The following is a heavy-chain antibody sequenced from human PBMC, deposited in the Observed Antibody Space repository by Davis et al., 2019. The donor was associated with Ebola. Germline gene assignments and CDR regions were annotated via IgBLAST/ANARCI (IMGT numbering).Heavy chain of an antibody. CDR2: ISNDRKTI. J-gene: IGHJ6*02. V-gene: IGHV3-48*01. CDR1: GFTFSSYS. CDR3: ARDYYYYGMDV. Sequence: GESLKISCAASGFTFSSYSMNWVRQVPGKGLEWISYISNDRKTIKYADSVKGRFTISRDDAKNSLYLQMNSLRAEDTAVYYCARDYYYYGMDVWGQGTTVTVSS.